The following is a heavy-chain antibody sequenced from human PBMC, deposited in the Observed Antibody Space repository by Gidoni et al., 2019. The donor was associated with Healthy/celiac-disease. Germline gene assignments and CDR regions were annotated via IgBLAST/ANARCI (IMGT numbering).Heavy chain of an antibody. Sequence: STNYNPSLKSRVTIPVDTSKNQFSLKLSSVTAADTAVYYCARGRFDSSGWYNTQFDYWGQGTLVTVSS. CDR3: ARGRFDSSGWYNTQFDY. J-gene: IGHJ4*02. D-gene: IGHD6-19*01. CDR2: ST. V-gene: IGHV4-34*01.